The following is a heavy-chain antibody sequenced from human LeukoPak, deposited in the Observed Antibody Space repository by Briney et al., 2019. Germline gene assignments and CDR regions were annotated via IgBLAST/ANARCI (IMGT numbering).Heavy chain of an antibody. D-gene: IGHD3-9*01. CDR2: IYYSGST. V-gene: IGHV4-59*08. CDR3: ARAFDYNWFNP. CDR1: GGSISSYY. J-gene: IGHJ5*02. Sequence: PSETLSLTCTVSGGSISSYYWSWIRQPPGKGLEWIGYIYYSGSTNYNPSLKSRVTISVDTSKNQFSLKLSSVTAADTAVYYCARAFDYNWFNPWGQGTLVTVSS.